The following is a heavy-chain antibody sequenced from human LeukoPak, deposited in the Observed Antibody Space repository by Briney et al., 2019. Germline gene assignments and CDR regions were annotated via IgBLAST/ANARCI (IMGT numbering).Heavy chain of an antibody. CDR1: GFTFGDYA. V-gene: IGHV3-49*04. D-gene: IGHD4-11*01. CDR2: IRSKAYGGTT. CDR3: TGDYSLTLYWYFDL. Sequence: GGSLRLSCTASGFTFGDYAMSWVRQAPGKGLEWVGFIRSKAYGGTTEYAASVKGRFTISRDDSKSIAYLQMNSLKTEDTAVYYCTGDYSLTLYWYFDLWGRGTLVTVSS. J-gene: IGHJ2*01.